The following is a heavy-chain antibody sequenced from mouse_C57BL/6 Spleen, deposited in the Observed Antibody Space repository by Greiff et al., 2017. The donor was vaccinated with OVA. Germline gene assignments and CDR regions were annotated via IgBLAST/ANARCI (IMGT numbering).Heavy chain of an antibody. V-gene: IGHV1-52*01. J-gene: IGHJ4*01. Sequence: QVQLQQPGAELVRPGSSVKLSCKASGYTFTSYWMHWVKQRPIQGLEWIGNIDPSDSETHYNQKFKDKATLTVDKSSSTAYMQLSSLTSEDSAVDDCARYDYDPLYYAMDDWGQGTSVTVSS. CDR1: GYTFTSYW. CDR3: ARYDYDPLYYAMDD. D-gene: IGHD2-4*01. CDR2: IDPSDSET.